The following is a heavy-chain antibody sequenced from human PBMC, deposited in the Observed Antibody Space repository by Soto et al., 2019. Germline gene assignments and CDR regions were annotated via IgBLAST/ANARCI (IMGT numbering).Heavy chain of an antibody. J-gene: IGHJ4*02. Sequence: GGALRLSCAASGFTFSSYAMSWVRQAPGKGLEWVSDISGRGGSTYYADSVKGRFNISRDNSKKTLYLQMNSLRAEDTAVYYCAKSKIAAAANLDYWGQGTLVTVSS. CDR2: ISGRGGST. CDR3: AKSKIAAAANLDY. D-gene: IGHD6-13*01. CDR1: GFTFSSYA. V-gene: IGHV3-23*01.